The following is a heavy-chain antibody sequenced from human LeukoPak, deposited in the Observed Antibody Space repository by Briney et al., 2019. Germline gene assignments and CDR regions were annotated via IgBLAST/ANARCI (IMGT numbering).Heavy chain of an antibody. CDR3: ARGPPISGNFWRGKNHPPDY. J-gene: IGHJ4*02. CDR1: GFTFSSYS. Sequence: PGGALRLSCAASGFTFSSYSMNWLRQARGRGLEWVSSISSSSSYIYYVDSVNGRFTISRDNDKNSLYLKMNSLRAEDTAVYYCARGPPISGNFWRGKNHPPDYWGQGTLVTVSS. V-gene: IGHV3-21*01. D-gene: IGHD3-3*01. CDR2: ISSSSSYI.